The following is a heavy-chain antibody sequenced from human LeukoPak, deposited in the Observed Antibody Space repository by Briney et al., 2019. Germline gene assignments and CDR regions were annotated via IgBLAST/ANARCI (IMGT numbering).Heavy chain of an antibody. Sequence: ASVTVSCKTSGYTFTAYYMHWVRQAPGQGLEWMGWINPNSGGTDYAQKFQGRVTMTRDTSISTACMELSRPRSDDTAVYYCARDQVYNSAQGVVDYWGQGTLVTVSS. CDR2: INPNSGGT. D-gene: IGHD6-19*01. CDR3: ARDQVYNSAQGVVDY. J-gene: IGHJ4*02. V-gene: IGHV1-2*02. CDR1: GYTFTAYY.